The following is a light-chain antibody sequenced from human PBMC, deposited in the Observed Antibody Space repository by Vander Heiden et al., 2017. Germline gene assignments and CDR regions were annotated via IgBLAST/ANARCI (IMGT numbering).Light chain of an antibody. J-gene: IGKJ1*01. CDR1: QGISSY. CDR2: AAS. CDR3: QQLNSYPPWT. Sequence: DIQLTQSPSFLSASVGDRVTITCRASQGISSYLAWYQQKPGKAPKLLIYAASTLQSGVPSRFSGSGYGTEFTFTISSLQPEDFATYYCQQLNSYPPWTFGQGTKVEIK. V-gene: IGKV1-9*01.